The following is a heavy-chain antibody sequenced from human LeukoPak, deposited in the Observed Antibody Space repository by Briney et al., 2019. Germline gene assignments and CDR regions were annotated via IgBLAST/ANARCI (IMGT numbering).Heavy chain of an antibody. V-gene: IGHV3-30*18. D-gene: IGHD5-12*01. Sequence: PGGSLRLSCAASGFTFSSYGMHWVRQAPGKGLEWVAVISYDGSNKYYADSVKGRFTISRDNAKNSLHLQMNSLRAEDTAVYYCAKGYSGYDDSDLGAFDIWGQGTMVTVSS. CDR3: AKGYSGYDDSDLGAFDI. J-gene: IGHJ3*02. CDR1: GFTFSSYG. CDR2: ISYDGSNK.